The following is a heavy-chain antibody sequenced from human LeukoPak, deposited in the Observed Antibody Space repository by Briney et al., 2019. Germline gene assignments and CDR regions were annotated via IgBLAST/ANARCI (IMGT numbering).Heavy chain of an antibody. CDR2: IYTSGST. Sequence: SETLSLTCTVSGGPITNYYWSWIRQPAGKGLEWIGRIYTSGSTNYNPSLKSRVTISVDTSKNQFSLKLSSVTAADTAVYYCAQQSSTRTYYFDYWGQGTLVTVSS. CDR3: AQQSSTRTYYFDY. CDR1: GGPITNYY. V-gene: IGHV4-4*07. J-gene: IGHJ4*02. D-gene: IGHD2-2*01.